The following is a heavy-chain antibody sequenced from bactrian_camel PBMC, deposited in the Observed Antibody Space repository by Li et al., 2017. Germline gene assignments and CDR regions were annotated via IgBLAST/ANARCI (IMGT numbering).Heavy chain of an antibody. CDR1: GFTFSNYA. V-gene: IGHV3S31*01. D-gene: IGHD2*01. CDR2: ITNGHGSGT. CDR3: AAATHASGAVYSDLTGNWVFGF. Sequence: VQLVESGGGLVQPGGSLRLSCAASGFTFSNYAMAWVRQVPGKGLEWVSSITNGHGSGTDYADSVKGRFTISQDNANRTLYLQMNNLKPEDTAMYYCAAATHASGAVYSDLTGNWVFGFWGQGTQVTV. J-gene: IGHJ6*01.